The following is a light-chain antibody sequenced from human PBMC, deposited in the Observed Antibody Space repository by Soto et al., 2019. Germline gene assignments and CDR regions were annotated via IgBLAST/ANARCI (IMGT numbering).Light chain of an antibody. CDR2: GAS. CDR1: QSVSSNY. J-gene: IGKJ1*01. V-gene: IGKV3-20*01. CDR3: QQYGSPWWT. Sequence: DIVLTQSPGTLSLSPGERATLSCRASQSVSSNYLAWYQQKPGQAPRLLIFGASSRATGIPDRFGGSGSGTDFTLTISRLEPEDFAVYYCQQYGSPWWTFGQGTQVNIK.